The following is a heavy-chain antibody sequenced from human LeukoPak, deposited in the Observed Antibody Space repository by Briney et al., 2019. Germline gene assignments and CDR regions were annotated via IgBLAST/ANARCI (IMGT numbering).Heavy chain of an antibody. D-gene: IGHD6-13*01. Sequence: GGSLRLSCTASRFTFSRYGMHWVRQAPGKGLEWVAVISYDGTNKYYSDSVKGRFTISRDNSKNTLYLQMNRLRPEDTAVYYCAKDSRTYFKWLDPWGQGTLVTVSS. J-gene: IGHJ5*02. CDR1: RFTFSRYG. CDR2: ISYDGTNK. V-gene: IGHV3-30*18. CDR3: AKDSRTYFKWLDP.